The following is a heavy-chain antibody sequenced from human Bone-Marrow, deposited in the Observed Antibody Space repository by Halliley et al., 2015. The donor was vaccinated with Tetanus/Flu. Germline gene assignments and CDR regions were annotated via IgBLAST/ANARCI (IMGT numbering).Heavy chain of an antibody. CDR2: FYYSGST. J-gene: IGHJ6*02. V-gene: IGHV4-39*01. D-gene: IGHD2-21*01. CDR1: GGSLSSGTYD. Sequence: TLSLTCTVSGGSLSSGTYDWGWIRQPPGKGLEWIGTFYYSGSTYYNPSLRSRVTIFVDTSKNQFSLKLSSVTAADRAVYYCARGLILDLWGQGTPVTVSS. CDR3: ARGLILDL.